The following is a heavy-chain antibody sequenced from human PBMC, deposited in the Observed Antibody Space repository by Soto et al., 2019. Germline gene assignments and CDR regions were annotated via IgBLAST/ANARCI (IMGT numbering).Heavy chain of an antibody. J-gene: IGHJ3*02. CDR2: IIPIFGTA. V-gene: IGHV1-69*13. CDR1: GGTFSSYA. Sequence: SVKVSCKASGGTFSSYAISWVRQAPGQGLEWMGGIIPIFGTANYAQKFQGRVTITADESTSTAYMERSSLRSEDTAVYYCARDPYYYDSSANMGAFDIWGQGTMVTVSS. D-gene: IGHD3-22*01. CDR3: ARDPYYYDSSANMGAFDI.